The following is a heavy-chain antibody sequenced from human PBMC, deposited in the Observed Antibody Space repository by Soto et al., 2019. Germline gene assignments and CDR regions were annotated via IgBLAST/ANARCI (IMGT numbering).Heavy chain of an antibody. CDR2: IYHRGST. CDR3: ARTETVMVPAASTYGMDV. V-gene: IGHV4-61*01. J-gene: IGHJ6*02. D-gene: IGHD2-2*01. Sequence: QVQLQESGPGRVKPSETLSLTCTVSGGSVSTPRYYWSCIRQPPGKGLEWVGDIYHRGSTNYNPSLKSRLTISVDTSKKQFSLKLSTVTAADTAVYYCARTETVMVPAASTYGMDVWGQGTTVTVSS. CDR1: GGSVSTPRYY.